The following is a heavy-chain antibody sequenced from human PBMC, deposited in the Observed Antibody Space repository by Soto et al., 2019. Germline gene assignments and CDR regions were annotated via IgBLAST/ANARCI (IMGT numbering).Heavy chain of an antibody. CDR1: GYTFTSYG. D-gene: IGHD6-6*01. CDR2: ISAYNGNT. V-gene: IGHV1-18*01. J-gene: IGHJ3*02. CDR3: ARLEYSSSSGAFDI. Sequence: ASVKVSCKASGYTFTSYGISWVRQAPGQGLEWMGWISAYNGNTNYAQKLQGRVTMTTDTSTSTAYMELRSLRSDDTAVYYCARLEYSSSSGAFDIWGQGTRVTVSS.